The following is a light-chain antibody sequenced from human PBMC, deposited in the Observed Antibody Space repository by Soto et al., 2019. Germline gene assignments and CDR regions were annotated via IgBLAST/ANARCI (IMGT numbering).Light chain of an antibody. V-gene: IGLV3-1*01. CDR1: KLGDKY. CDR3: QAWDNSTGV. J-gene: IGLJ3*02. CDR2: QDN. Sequence: SYELTQPPSVSVSPGQTASITCSGDKLGDKYACWYQQKPGQSPVLVIYQDNKRPSGIPERFSGSNSGNTATLTISGTQAMDEADYYCQAWDNSTGVFGGGTKVTVL.